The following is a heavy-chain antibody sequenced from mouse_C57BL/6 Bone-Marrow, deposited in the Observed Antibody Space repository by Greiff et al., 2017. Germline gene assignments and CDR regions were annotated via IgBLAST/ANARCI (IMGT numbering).Heavy chain of an antibody. D-gene: IGHD1-1*01. V-gene: IGHV1-81*01. J-gene: IGHJ3*01. Sequence: VQLMESGAELARPGASVKLSCKASGYTFTSYGISWVKQRTGQGLEWIGEIYPRSGNTYYNEKFKGKATLTADKSSSTAYMELRSLTSEDSAVYFCARKVITAGVAKGFAGWGKGTLVTVSA. CDR1: GYTFTSYG. CDR2: IYPRSGNT. CDR3: ARKVITAGVAKGFAG.